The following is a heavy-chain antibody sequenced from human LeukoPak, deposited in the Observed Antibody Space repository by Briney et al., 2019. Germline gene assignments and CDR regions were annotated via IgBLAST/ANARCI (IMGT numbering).Heavy chain of an antibody. CDR3: CFSPFDY. V-gene: IGHV4-30-4*01. D-gene: IGHD2-21*02. CDR2: IYDNGNT. CDR1: GDSISSGENY. J-gene: IGHJ4*02. Sequence: SQTLSLTCTVSGDSISSGENYWNWIRQSPGKGLEWIGYIYDNGNTYYNPSLKSRITMSVDTSKNQFSLILRSVLCQRGILCRDCFSPFDYWGQGSLVTVSS.